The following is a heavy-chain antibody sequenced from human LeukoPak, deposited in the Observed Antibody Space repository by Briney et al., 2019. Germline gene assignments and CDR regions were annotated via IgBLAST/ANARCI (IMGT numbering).Heavy chain of an antibody. CDR1: GFTFSRYN. CDR2: ITSSSIYK. D-gene: IGHD6-19*01. Sequence: GGSLRLSCATSGFTFSRYNMNWVRQAPGKGLEWVSSITSSSIYKYYADSMKGRFTISRDNAKNSLFLQMNSLRAEDTAVYYCARDPGYSSGWERGNAFDIWGQGTMVTVSS. CDR3: ARDPGYSSGWERGNAFDI. V-gene: IGHV3-21*01. J-gene: IGHJ3*02.